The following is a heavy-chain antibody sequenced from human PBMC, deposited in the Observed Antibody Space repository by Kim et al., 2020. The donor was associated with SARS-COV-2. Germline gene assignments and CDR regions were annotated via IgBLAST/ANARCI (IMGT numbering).Heavy chain of an antibody. CDR3: ARGVLITIFGVVREFDY. Sequence: SETLSLTCTVSGGSISSYYWSWIRQPPGKGLEWIGYIYYSGSTNYNPSLKSRVTISVDTSKNQFSLKLSSVTAADTAVYYGARGVLITIFGVVREFDYWG. CDR2: IYYSGST. CDR1: GGSISSYY. J-gene: IGHJ4*01. V-gene: IGHV4-59*01. D-gene: IGHD3-3*01.